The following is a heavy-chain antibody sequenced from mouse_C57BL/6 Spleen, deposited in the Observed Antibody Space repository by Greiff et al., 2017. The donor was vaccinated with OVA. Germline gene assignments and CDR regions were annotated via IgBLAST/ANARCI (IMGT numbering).Heavy chain of an antibody. D-gene: IGHD1-1*01. J-gene: IGHJ2*01. CDR2: IYPRSGNT. Sequence: QVQLQQSGAELARPGASVKLSCKASGYTFTSYGISWVKQRTGQGLEWIGEIYPRSGNTYYNEKFKGKATLPADKSSSTAYMEIRSRTTEDSAVYFCSRSGGSSRYYFDYWGQGTTLTVSS. V-gene: IGHV1-81*01. CDR3: SRSGGSSRYYFDY. CDR1: GYTFTSYG.